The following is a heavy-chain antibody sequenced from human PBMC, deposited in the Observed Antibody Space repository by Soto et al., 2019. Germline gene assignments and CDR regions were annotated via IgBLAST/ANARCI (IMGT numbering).Heavy chain of an antibody. J-gene: IGHJ4*02. CDR2: ISYDESNK. CDR1: GFTFSNYG. CDR3: AKDLLSV. Sequence: QVQLVESGGGVVQPGRSPRLSCAASGFTFSNYGMHWVRQAPGKGLEWVAIISYDESNKYYADSVKGRFTISRDNSKNTLYLQMNSLRPEDTAVYYCAKDLLSVWGQGTLVTVSS. V-gene: IGHV3-30*18.